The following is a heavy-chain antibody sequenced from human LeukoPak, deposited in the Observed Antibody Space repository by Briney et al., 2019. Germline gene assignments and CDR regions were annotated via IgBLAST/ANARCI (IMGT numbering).Heavy chain of an antibody. CDR3: ARHYSSSWKGKFDY. J-gene: IGHJ4*02. V-gene: IGHV1-18*04. Sequence: ASGKASCKASGYTFTSYGISWVRQAPGQGLEWMGSISAYNGNTNYAQKLQGRVTMTTDTSTSTAYMELRSLRSDDTAVYYCARHYSSSWKGKFDYWGQGTLVTVSS. CDR2: ISAYNGNT. CDR1: GYTFTSYG. D-gene: IGHD6-13*01.